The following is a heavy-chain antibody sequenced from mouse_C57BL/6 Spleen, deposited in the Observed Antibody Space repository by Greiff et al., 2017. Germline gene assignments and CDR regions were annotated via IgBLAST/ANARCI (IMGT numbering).Heavy chain of an antibody. D-gene: IGHD1-1*01. Sequence: VQLQQSGAELARPGASVTLSCKASGYTFTSYGISWVKQRTGQGLEWIGEIYPRSGNTYYNEKFKGKATLTADKSSSTAYMELRSLTSEDSAVYFCARSREGYGSSFADWGQGTLVTVSA. J-gene: IGHJ3*01. CDR2: IYPRSGNT. CDR1: GYTFTSYG. CDR3: ARSREGYGSSFAD. V-gene: IGHV1-81*01.